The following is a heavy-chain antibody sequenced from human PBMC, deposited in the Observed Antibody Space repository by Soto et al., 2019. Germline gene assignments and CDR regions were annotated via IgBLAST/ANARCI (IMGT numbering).Heavy chain of an antibody. CDR2: INHSGST. D-gene: IGHD1-26*01. J-gene: IGHJ4*02. CDR3: ARERGAGTYQGFDY. Sequence: SETLSLTCAVYGGSFSGYYWSWIRQPPGKGLEWIGEINHSGSTNYSPSLKSRVTMSVDQSKNQFSLSLSSVTAADTAVYYCARERGAGTYQGFDYWGQGTLVTVSS. CDR1: GGSFSGYY. V-gene: IGHV4-34*01.